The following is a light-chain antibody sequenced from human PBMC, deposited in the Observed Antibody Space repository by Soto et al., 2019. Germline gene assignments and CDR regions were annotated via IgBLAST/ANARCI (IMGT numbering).Light chain of an antibody. J-gene: IGLJ1*01. CDR2: EVS. CDR3: SSYAGNRHFYV. Sequence: QSALTQPPSASGSPGQSVTISCTGTSSDVGGYNFVSWYQQHPGKAPKLMIYEVSKRPSGIPDRFSGSESGNTASLTVSGLQAEDEADYYCSSYAGNRHFYVFGTGTKLTVL. V-gene: IGLV2-8*01. CDR1: SSDVGGYNF.